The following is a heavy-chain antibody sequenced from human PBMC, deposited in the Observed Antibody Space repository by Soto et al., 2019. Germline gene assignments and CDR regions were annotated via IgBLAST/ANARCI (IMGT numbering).Heavy chain of an antibody. Sequence: SETLSLTCTVSGGSISSGGYYWSWIRQHPGKGLEWIGYIYYSGSTYYNPSLKSRVTISVDTSKNQFSLKLSSVTAADTAVYYCARGRYGDYETLIDYWGQGTLVTVSS. J-gene: IGHJ4*02. CDR2: IYYSGST. D-gene: IGHD4-17*01. CDR3: ARGRYGDYETLIDY. CDR1: GGSISSGGYY. V-gene: IGHV4-31*03.